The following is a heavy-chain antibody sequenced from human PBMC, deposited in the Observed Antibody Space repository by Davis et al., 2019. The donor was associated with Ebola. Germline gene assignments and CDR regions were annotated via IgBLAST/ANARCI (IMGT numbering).Heavy chain of an antibody. J-gene: IGHJ5*02. CDR1: GYTFTNYD. V-gene: IGHV1-8*01. CDR2: MNPNSGNT. Sequence: ASVKVSCKASGYTFTNYDINWVRQATGQGLEWMGWMNPNSGNTGYAQKFQGRVTMTRNNSISTAYMEMSSLRSEDTAVYYCARRWRMAGRPDWFDPWGQGTLVAVSS. D-gene: IGHD5-24*01. CDR3: ARRWRMAGRPDWFDP.